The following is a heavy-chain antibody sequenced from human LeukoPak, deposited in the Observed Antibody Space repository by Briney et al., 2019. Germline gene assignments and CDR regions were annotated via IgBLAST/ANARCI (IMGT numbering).Heavy chain of an antibody. CDR2: FYSGGDST. J-gene: IGHJ3*01. CDR3: ARERYCGGDCYSFAFDV. CDR1: GFTDSSKY. Sequence: GGSLRLSCAASGFTDSSKYMSWVRQAPGKGLEWVSIFYSGGDSTNYADSVKGRFTISRDNSKNTLYLQMNNLRADDTAVYYCARERYCGGDCYSFAFDVWGQGTVVTVSS. D-gene: IGHD2-21*02. V-gene: IGHV3-66*01.